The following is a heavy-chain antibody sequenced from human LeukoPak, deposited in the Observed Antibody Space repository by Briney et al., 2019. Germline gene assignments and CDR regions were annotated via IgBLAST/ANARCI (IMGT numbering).Heavy chain of an antibody. CDR3: ARAEIWFGELPR. Sequence: ASVKVSCKASGYTFTGYYMHWVRQSPGQGLKWRGWINPNSGGTNYAQKFQGRVTMTMDTSISTAYMELSRLRSDDTAVYYCARAEIWFGELPRWGQGALVTVSS. CDR1: GYTFTGYY. J-gene: IGHJ4*02. V-gene: IGHV1-2*02. CDR2: INPNSGGT. D-gene: IGHD3-10*01.